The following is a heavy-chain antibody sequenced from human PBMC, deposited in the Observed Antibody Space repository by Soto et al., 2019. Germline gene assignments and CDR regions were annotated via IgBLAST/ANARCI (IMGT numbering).Heavy chain of an antibody. CDR2: INHSGST. CDR3: ARGLVVRVRGFTRGTGYSSYMDV. D-gene: IGHD3-10*01. CDR1: GGSFSGYY. V-gene: IGHV4-34*01. Sequence: PSETLSLTCALYGGSFSGYYWTWLRQPLGKGLKGFGEINHSGSTNYNPSLKSRVTISVDTSKNQFPLKLSSVTAADTAVYYCARGLVVRVRGFTRGTGYSSYMDVWGKGTTVTVS. J-gene: IGHJ6*03.